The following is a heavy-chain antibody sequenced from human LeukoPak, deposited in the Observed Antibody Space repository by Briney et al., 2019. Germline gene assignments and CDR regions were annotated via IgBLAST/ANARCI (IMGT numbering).Heavy chain of an antibody. J-gene: IGHJ4*02. D-gene: IGHD3-3*01. CDR2: IYTSGST. CDR1: GDSISSYY. Sequence: SQTLSLTCTVSGDSISSYYWRWIRQPAGKGLEWIGRIYTSGSTNYNPSLKSRVTMSVDTSKNQFSLKLSSVTAADTAVYYCAREAAYYDFWSGYSPVDYWGQGTLVTVSS. CDR3: AREAAYYDFWSGYSPVDY. V-gene: IGHV4-4*07.